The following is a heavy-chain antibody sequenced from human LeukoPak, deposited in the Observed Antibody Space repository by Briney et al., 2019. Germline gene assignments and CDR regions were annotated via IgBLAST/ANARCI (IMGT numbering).Heavy chain of an antibody. CDR2: ISSSSSYI. CDR3: ARDSSSWYFDY. V-gene: IGHV3-21*01. J-gene: IGHJ4*02. D-gene: IGHD6-13*01. CDR1: GFTFSSYS. Sequence: GGSLRLSCAASGFTFSSYSMNWVRQAPGKGLEWVSSISSSSSYIYYADSVKGRFTISRDNAKNSLYLQINSLRAEDTAVYYCARDSSSWYFDYWGQGTLVTVSS.